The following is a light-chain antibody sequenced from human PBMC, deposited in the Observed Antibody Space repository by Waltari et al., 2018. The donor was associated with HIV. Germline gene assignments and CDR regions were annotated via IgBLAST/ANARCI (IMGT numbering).Light chain of an antibody. V-gene: IGLV3-21*04. J-gene: IGLJ2*01. Sequence: YELTQPPSVSVAPGQTAMITCGGNNIASKSVQWYQHKPGQAPVLVIYFDLDRPSGIPERFSGSVSGNTATLTISRVDAGDEADYYCQVWDRSSDQVIFGGGTKLTVL. CDR3: QVWDRSSDQVI. CDR1: NIASKS. CDR2: FDL.